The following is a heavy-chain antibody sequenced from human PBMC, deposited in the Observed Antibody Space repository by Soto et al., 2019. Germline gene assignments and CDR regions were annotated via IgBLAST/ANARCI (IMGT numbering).Heavy chain of an antibody. CDR1: CFTFSSYG. CDR3: ARDVIVVPAAMGRNWFDP. D-gene: IGHD2-2*01. J-gene: IGHJ5*02. CDR2: ISAYNGNT. Sequence: SVKGFWKAFCFTFSSYGFSWVRQAPGQGVDWMGWISAYNGNTNYAQKLQGRVTMTTDTSTSTAYMELRSLRSDDTAVYYCARDVIVVPAAMGRNWFDPWGQGTLVTVSS. V-gene: IGHV1-18*01.